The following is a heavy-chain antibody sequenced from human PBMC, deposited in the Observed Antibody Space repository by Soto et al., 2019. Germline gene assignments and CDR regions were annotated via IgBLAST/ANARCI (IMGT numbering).Heavy chain of an antibody. D-gene: IGHD5-18*01. CDR3: ARAIQLWFAFDI. V-gene: IGHV4-31*03. J-gene: IGHJ3*02. Sequence: SETLSLTCTVSGGSISSGGYYWSWIRQHPGKGLEWIGYIYYSGSTYYNPSLKSRVTISVDTSKNQFSLKLSSVTAADTAVYYCARAIQLWFAFDIWGQGTMVTVSS. CDR1: GGSISSGGYY. CDR2: IYYSGST.